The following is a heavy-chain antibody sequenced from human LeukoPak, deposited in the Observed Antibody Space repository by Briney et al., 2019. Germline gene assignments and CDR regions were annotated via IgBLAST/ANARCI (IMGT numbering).Heavy chain of an antibody. CDR3: ARLAACNTALCGTARWQFDS. V-gene: IGHV4-38-2*02. CDR2: IYYNGIT. Sequence: SETLSLTCTVSDYSINNPYYWGWLRQPPGKGLEWIAAIYYNGITLYNPSLKNRVAISVDTSKNQFSLRMTSGTAADTAVYYCARLAACNTALCGTARWQFDSWGQGILVTVSS. J-gene: IGHJ4*02. CDR1: DYSINNPYY. D-gene: IGHD4-23*01.